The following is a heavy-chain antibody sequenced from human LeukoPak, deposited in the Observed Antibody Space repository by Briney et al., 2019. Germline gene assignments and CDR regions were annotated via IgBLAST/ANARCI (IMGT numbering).Heavy chain of an antibody. D-gene: IGHD2-2*01. J-gene: IGHJ4*02. CDR3: ARWGLFCSSSSCPFDY. CDR2: ISGTGGTI. Sequence: GGSLRLSCAASGFTFSSDEMNWVRQAPGKGLEWVSYISGTGGTIYYADSVKGRFTISRDNAKNSLYLQMNSLRAEDTAVYYCARWGLFCSSSSCPFDYWGQGTLVTVSS. CDR1: GFTFSSDE. V-gene: IGHV3-48*03.